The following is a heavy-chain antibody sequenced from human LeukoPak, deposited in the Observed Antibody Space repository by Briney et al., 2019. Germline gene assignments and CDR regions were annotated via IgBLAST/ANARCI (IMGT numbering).Heavy chain of an antibody. CDR2: INTYKGDT. CDR3: AREFGHCYGDNCFYFFDT. J-gene: IGHJ4*02. CDR1: GYTLTNYN. D-gene: IGHD4-23*01. Sequence: ASVTVSCKASGYTLTNYNISWVRQAPGQGLEWMGWINTYKGDTLYAQKLQGRVTMTADTSTNTAYMELRSLRFDDTAVYYCAREFGHCYGDNCFYFFDTWGQGFRVTVSS. V-gene: IGHV1-18*01.